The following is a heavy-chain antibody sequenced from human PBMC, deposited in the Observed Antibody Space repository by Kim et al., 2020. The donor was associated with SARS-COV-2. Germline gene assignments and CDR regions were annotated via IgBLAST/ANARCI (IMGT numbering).Heavy chain of an antibody. J-gene: IGHJ5*01. CDR1: GFNLSDYY. CDR3: ASDLHEYCTGSARLPVDS. Sequence: GGSLRLSCAASGFNLSDYYMSWIRQAPGRGLEWVSYISVTTTTIYYADSVKGRFIITRDAANNSLYLQINSMSVEDTAVYYCASDLHEYCTGSARLPVDS. CDR2: ISVTTTTI. V-gene: IGHV3-11*01. D-gene: IGHD2-8*02.